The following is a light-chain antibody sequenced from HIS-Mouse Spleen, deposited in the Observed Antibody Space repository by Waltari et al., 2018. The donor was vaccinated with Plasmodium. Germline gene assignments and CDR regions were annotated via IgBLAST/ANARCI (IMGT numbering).Light chain of an antibody. V-gene: IGLV3-10*01. CDR2: EDS. Sequence: SYELTQPPSVSVSPGQTARITCSGDALPKKYAYWYQQKSGQAPVLVIYEDSKRPAGNPAGFSGASSGAMATLTSSGAQVDDEADYYCYTTDSSGNHRVFGGGTKLTVL. J-gene: IGLJ3*02. CDR3: YTTDSSGNHRV. CDR1: ALPKKY.